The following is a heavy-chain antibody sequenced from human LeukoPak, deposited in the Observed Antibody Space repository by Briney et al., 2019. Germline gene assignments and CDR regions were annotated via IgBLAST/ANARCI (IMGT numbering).Heavy chain of an antibody. V-gene: IGHV3-48*03. Sequence: PGGSLRLSCAASGFTFRCYEMNWVRQAPGKGLEWVSYISSSGSTIYYADSVKGRFTISRDNAKNSLYLQMNSLRAEDTAVYYCVRFLGTVTTPYFDYWGQGTLVTVSS. CDR3: VRFLGTVTTPYFDY. J-gene: IGHJ4*02. D-gene: IGHD4-17*01. CDR1: GFTFRCYE. CDR2: ISSSGSTI.